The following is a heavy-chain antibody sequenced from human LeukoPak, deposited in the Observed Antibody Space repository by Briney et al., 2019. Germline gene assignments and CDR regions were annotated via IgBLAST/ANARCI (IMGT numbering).Heavy chain of an antibody. Sequence: PSETLSLTCAVYGGSFSGYYWSWIRQPPGKGLEWIGEINHSGSTNYNPSLKSRVTISADTSKNQFSLNLRSVTASDTAVYYCARLPRSGYTHGHSFDFWGQGTLVTVSS. CDR3: ARLPRSGYTHGHSFDF. D-gene: IGHD5-18*01. V-gene: IGHV4-34*01. CDR2: INHSGST. J-gene: IGHJ4*02. CDR1: GGSFSGYY.